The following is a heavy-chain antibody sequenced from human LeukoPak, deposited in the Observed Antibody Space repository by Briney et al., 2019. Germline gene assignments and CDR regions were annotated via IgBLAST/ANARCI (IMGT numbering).Heavy chain of an antibody. J-gene: IGHJ6*02. Sequence: GASVKVSCKASGYTFTGYYMHWVRQAPGQGLEWMGWINPNSGGTNYAQKFQGRVTMTRDTSISTAYMELSRLRSDDTAVYYCARDHDCSGGSCYSAVYGMDVWGQGTTVTVSS. D-gene: IGHD2-15*01. CDR3: ARDHDCSGGSCYSAVYGMDV. CDR2: INPNSGGT. V-gene: IGHV1-2*02. CDR1: GYTFTGYY.